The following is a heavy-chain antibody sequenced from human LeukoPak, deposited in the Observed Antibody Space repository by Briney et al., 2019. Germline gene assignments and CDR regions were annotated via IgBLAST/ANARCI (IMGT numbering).Heavy chain of an antibody. Sequence: SETLSLTCTVSGGSINNYYWNWIRQPPGKGLEWIGYIYSSGSTNYNPSLKSRVIISVDTSKNQFSLKLSSVTAADTAVYYCARRTLCCGERFDPWGQGTLVTVSS. CDR2: IYSSGST. V-gene: IGHV4-59*08. J-gene: IGHJ5*02. CDR1: GGSINNYY. D-gene: IGHD3-16*01. CDR3: ARRTLCCGERFDP.